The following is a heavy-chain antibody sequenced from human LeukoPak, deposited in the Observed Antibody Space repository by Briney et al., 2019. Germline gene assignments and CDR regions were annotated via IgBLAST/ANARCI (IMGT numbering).Heavy chain of an antibody. CDR3: TSQLQLLTFFDY. Sequence: GGSLRLSCTASGFSFGDYSMNWVRQAPGKGLEWVGFIRSEAYGGTTQYAASVKGRFTISRGDSKSIAYLQMNSLKTEDTAVYYCTSQLQLLTFFDYWGQGTLVTVSS. D-gene: IGHD6-13*01. CDR2: IRSEAYGGTT. J-gene: IGHJ4*02. CDR1: GFSFGDYS. V-gene: IGHV3-49*04.